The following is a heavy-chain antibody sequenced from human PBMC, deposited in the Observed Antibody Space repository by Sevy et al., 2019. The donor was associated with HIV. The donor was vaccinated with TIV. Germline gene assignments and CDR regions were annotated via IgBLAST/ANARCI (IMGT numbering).Heavy chain of an antibody. D-gene: IGHD3-10*01. CDR3: ARVGFVYYYFDY. CDR1: GGSVSSGSYY. J-gene: IGHJ4*02. CDR2: IYYSGGT. V-gene: IGHV4-61*01. Sequence: SETLSLTCTVSGGSVSSGSYYWSWIRQPPGKGLEWIGYIYYSGGTNYNPSLKSRVTISVDTSKNQFSLKLSSVTAADTAVYYCARVGFVYYYFDYWGQGTLVTVSS.